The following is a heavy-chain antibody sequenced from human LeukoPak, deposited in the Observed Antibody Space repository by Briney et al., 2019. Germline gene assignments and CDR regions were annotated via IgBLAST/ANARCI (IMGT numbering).Heavy chain of an antibody. D-gene: IGHD6-19*01. V-gene: IGHV1-2*06. J-gene: IGHJ4*02. Sequence: ASVKVSCKASGYTFTGYYMHWVRQAPGQGLEWMGRINPNSGGTNYAQKFQGRVTMTRDTSISTAYMELSRLRSDDTAVYYCARDSSLAATLDYRGQGTLVTVSS. CDR2: INPNSGGT. CDR3: ARDSSLAATLDY. CDR1: GYTFTGYY.